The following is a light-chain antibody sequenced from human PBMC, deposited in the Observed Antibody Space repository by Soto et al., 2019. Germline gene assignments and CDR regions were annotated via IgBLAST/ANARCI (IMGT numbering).Light chain of an antibody. CDR3: MQALQTGVT. J-gene: IGKJ3*01. CDR2: LGS. V-gene: IGKV2-28*01. CDR1: QSLLHSNGYNY. Sequence: DIVMTQSPLSLPVTPGEPASISCRSSQSLLHSNGYNYLDWYLQKPGQSPQLLSYLGSNRACGVPERFSGSGSGTDFTLKISRVEAEDVGVYYCMQALQTGVTFGPGTKVDIK.